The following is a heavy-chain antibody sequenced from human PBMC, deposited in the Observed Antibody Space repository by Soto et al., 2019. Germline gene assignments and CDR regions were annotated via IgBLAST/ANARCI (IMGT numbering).Heavy chain of an antibody. V-gene: IGHV3-23*01. CDR1: GFTFSNYA. Sequence: EVQLLESGGGLVQPGGSLRLSCAASGFTFSNYAMSWVRQSPTKGLEWVSGISGSGDTYYADSVKGRFTISRDNSKNTLSMQMNSLRVEDTAIYYCAKDAVAYNGEWDWFDLWGQGTLVTVSS. D-gene: IGHD3-10*01. CDR3: AKDAVAYNGEWDWFDL. J-gene: IGHJ5*02. CDR2: ISGSGDT.